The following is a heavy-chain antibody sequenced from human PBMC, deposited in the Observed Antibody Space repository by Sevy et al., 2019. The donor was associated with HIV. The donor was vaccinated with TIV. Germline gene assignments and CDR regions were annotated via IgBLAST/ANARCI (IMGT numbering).Heavy chain of an antibody. D-gene: IGHD6-13*01. V-gene: IGHV3-7*01. CDR3: VRAVAAHDSF. Sequence: EGSLRLSCAASGFSLDSYWMSWVRQTPGKGLEWVANIKQDGSVTYYVDSVKGRFTISRDNARNLVYLQMNSLRVEDTALYYCVRAVAAHDSFWGQGTLVTVSS. CDR2: IKQDGSVT. CDR1: GFSLDSYW. J-gene: IGHJ4*02.